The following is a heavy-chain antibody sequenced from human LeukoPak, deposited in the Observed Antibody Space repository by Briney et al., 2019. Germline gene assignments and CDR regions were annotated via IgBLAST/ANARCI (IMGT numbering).Heavy chain of an antibody. V-gene: IGHV3-23*01. Sequence: GGSLRLSCAASGFTFSSYAMSWVRQAPGKGLEWVSAISGSGGSTYYADSVKGRFTISRDNSKNTLYLQMNSLRAEDTAVYYCAKERVGDIDTQDCNWFDPWGQGTLVTVSS. J-gene: IGHJ5*02. CDR3: AKERVGDIDTQDCNWFDP. CDR2: ISGSGGST. CDR1: GFTFSSYA. D-gene: IGHD3-10*01.